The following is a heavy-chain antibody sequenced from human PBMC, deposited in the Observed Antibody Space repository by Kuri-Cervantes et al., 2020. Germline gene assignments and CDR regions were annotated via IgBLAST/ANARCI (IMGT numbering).Heavy chain of an antibody. CDR1: GGTFSSYA. V-gene: IGHV1-69*13. CDR2: IIPIFGTA. D-gene: IGHD2-15*01. J-gene: IGHJ5*02. Sequence: SVKVSCKASGGTFSSYAISWVRQAPGQGLEWMGGIIPIFGTANYAQKFHGRVTITADESTSTAYMELSSLRSEDTAVYYCARDQGSENIVVVVAASWFDPWGQGTRGTVSS. CDR3: ARDQGSENIVVVVAASWFDP.